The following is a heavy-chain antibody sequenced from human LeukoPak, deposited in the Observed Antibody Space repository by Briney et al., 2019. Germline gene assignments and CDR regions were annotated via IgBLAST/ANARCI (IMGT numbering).Heavy chain of an antibody. J-gene: IGHJ4*02. CDR1: GDSISSSSFY. CDR2: FYYGGNT. V-gene: IGHV4-39*07. Sequence: SETLSLTCTLSGDSISSSSFYWGWIRQPPGKGLEWIGSFYYGGNTYYNPSLKSRVTISFDTSKNQFSLNLSSVTAADTAVYYCARVTGYVMEDYFDYWGQGTLVTVSS. D-gene: IGHD6-13*01. CDR3: ARVTGYVMEDYFDY.